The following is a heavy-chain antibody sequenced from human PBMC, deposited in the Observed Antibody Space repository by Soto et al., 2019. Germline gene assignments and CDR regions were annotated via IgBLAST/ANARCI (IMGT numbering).Heavy chain of an antibody. CDR1: GFTFSSYA. CDR3: ARDNGDIVLVPAAMYDGVGYYYGMDV. Sequence: QVQLVESGGGVVQPGRSLRLSCAASGFTFSSYAMHWVRQAPGKGLEWVAVISYDGSNKYYADSVKGRFTISRDNSKNSLYLQMNSLRAEDTAVYYCARDNGDIVLVPAAMYDGVGYYYGMDVWGQGTTVTVSS. V-gene: IGHV3-30-3*01. D-gene: IGHD2-2*01. J-gene: IGHJ6*02. CDR2: ISYDGSNK.